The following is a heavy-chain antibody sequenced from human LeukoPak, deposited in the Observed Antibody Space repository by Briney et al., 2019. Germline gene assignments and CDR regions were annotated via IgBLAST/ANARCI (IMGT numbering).Heavy chain of an antibody. D-gene: IGHD5-18*01. CDR1: GGSISSYY. CDR3: ARHVDTAILFDY. CDR2: IYYSGST. V-gene: IGHV4-59*08. J-gene: IGHJ4*02. Sequence: SETLSLTCTISGGSISSYYWSWIRQPPGKGLEWIRYIYYSGSTNYNPYLKSRVTISVDTSKNQFSLKLSSVTAADTAVYYCARHVDTAILFDYWGQGTLVTVSS.